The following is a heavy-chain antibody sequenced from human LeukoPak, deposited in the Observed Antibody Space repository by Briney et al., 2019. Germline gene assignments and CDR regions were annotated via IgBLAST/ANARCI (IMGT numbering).Heavy chain of an antibody. CDR1: GGSISSSSYY. J-gene: IGHJ4*02. V-gene: IGHV4-39*01. Sequence: SETLSLTCTVSGGSISSSSYYWGWIRLPPGKGLEWIGSISYSGSTYYNPSLQSRVSISVDTSEKQFSLKLSSVTAADTAVYYCASQAGRFDYWGQGTLVTVSS. CDR3: ASQAGRFDY. CDR2: ISYSGST.